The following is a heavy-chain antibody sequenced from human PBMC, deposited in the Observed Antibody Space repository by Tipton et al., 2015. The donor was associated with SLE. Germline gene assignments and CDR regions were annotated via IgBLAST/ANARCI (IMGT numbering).Heavy chain of an antibody. CDR3: VKDRYDILTGYSYFRHYGMDA. D-gene: IGHD3-9*01. CDR2: IGAGGQSI. J-gene: IGHJ6*02. Sequence: ESLRLSCEASGFTFSTSGMNWVRQSPGKGLEWVSGIGAGGQSISYSDSVKGRFTISRDNSENTLYLEMSSLRAEDTAVYYCVKDRYDILTGYSYFRHYGMDAWGQGTTVTVSS. V-gene: IGHV3-23*01. CDR1: GFTFSTSG.